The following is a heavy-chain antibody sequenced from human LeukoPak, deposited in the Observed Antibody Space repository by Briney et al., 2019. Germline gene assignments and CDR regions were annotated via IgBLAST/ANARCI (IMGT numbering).Heavy chain of an antibody. CDR2: IYYSGGT. Sequence: SETLSLTCTVSGGSISSSSYYWGWIRQPPGKGLEWIGSIYYSGGTYYNPSLKSRVTISVDTSKNQFSLKQSSVTAADTAVYYCARHVGGFHHSWFDPWGQGTLATVSS. CDR3: ARHVGGFHHSWFDP. D-gene: IGHD2-21*01. CDR1: GGSISSSSYY. J-gene: IGHJ5*02. V-gene: IGHV4-39*01.